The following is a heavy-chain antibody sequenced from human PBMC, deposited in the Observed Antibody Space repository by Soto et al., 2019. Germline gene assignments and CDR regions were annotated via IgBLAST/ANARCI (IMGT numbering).Heavy chain of an antibody. CDR1: GFTFSNFA. J-gene: IGHJ4*02. Sequence: EVQLVESGGGLVKPGGSLRLSCAASGFTFSNFAMSWVRQAPGKGLEWVSSISSTSDFIYYADSLKGRVTISRDNAKSSLSLQINFLGAEDTAVYYCARGSYYAYWGQGTLVNVSS. CDR3: ARGSYYAY. CDR2: ISSTSDFI. D-gene: IGHD1-26*01. V-gene: IGHV3-21*02.